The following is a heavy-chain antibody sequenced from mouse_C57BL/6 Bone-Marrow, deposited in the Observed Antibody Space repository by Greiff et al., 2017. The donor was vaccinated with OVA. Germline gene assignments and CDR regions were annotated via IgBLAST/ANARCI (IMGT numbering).Heavy chain of an antibody. D-gene: IGHD2-5*01. CDR1: GYSITSGYY. Sequence: EVQVVESGPGLVKPSQSLSLTCSVTGYSITSGYYWNWIRQFPGNKLEWMGYISYDGSNNYNPSLKNRISITRDTSKNQFFLKLNSVTTEDTATYYCARDQGYSNYVDWYFDVWGTGTTVTVSS. CDR3: ARDQGYSNYVDWYFDV. V-gene: IGHV3-6*01. J-gene: IGHJ1*03. CDR2: ISYDGSN.